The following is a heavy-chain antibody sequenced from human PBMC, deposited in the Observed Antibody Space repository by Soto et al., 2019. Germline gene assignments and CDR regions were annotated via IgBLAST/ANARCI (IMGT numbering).Heavy chain of an antibody. D-gene: IGHD3-10*01. Sequence: QVQLVESGGGVVQPGRSLRLSCEGSGFTFNKYGMHWVRQAPGKGLEWVAIIWYDGSNDFYADSVKGRFTISKDNSKNKVYLEMDSLRVEDTGMYYCARAGVENWLDPWGQGTLVTVSS. V-gene: IGHV3-33*01. CDR1: GFTFNKYG. CDR3: ARAGVENWLDP. J-gene: IGHJ5*02. CDR2: IWYDGSND.